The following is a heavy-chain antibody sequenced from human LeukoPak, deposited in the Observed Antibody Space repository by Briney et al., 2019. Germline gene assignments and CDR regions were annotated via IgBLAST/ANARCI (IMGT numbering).Heavy chain of an antibody. CDR3: ARENDYDLGMDV. D-gene: IGHD3-3*01. J-gene: IGHJ6*02. Sequence: SETLSLTCAVYGGSFSGYYWSWIRQHPGKGLEWIGYIYYSGSTYYNPSLKSRVTISVDTSKNQFSLKLSSVTAADTAVYYCARENDYDLGMDVWGQGTTVTVSS. V-gene: IGHV4-31*11. CDR2: IYYSGST. CDR1: GGSFSGYY.